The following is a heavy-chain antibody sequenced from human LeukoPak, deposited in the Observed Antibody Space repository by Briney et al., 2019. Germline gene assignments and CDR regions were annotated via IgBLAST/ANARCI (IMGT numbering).Heavy chain of an antibody. Sequence: SVKVSCKASGGTFFSYAFSWVRQPPGQGVEWMGRIIPILGIANYAQKFQGRVTITADKSTSTAYMELSRLRSEDTAVYYCARVVSPAAGYYYYGMDVWGQGTTVTVSS. CDR2: IIPILGIA. CDR3: ARVVSPAAGYYYYGMDV. V-gene: IGHV1-69*04. J-gene: IGHJ6*02. D-gene: IGHD6-13*01. CDR1: GGTFFSYA.